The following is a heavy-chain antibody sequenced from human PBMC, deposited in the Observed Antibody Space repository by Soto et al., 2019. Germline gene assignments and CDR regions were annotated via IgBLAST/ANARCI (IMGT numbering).Heavy chain of an antibody. CDR2: IYYTGST. Sequence: SETLSLTCTVSGGSISVYYWTWIRQPPGKGLEWIGYIYYTGSTNYNPSIQSRVTISVDKSKNQFSLKLSSVTAADTALYYCARGIPLEDYDFWSGYWGWFDPWGQGTLLTVSS. CDR1: GGSISVYY. V-gene: IGHV4-59*01. CDR3: ARGIPLEDYDFWSGYWGWFDP. J-gene: IGHJ5*02. D-gene: IGHD3-3*01.